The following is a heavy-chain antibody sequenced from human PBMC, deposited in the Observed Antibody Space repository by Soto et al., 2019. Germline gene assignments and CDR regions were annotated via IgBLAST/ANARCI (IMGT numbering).Heavy chain of an antibody. CDR2: IRNKANNYAT. J-gene: IGHJ3*02. CDR1: GFIFSGSA. CDR3: TRYCAGGTCDDAFDI. Sequence: GGSLRLSCAASGFIFSGSAIHWVRQASGKGLGWVGRIRNKANNYATVYAAPVKGRFTISRDDSKNTAYLQMNSLKAEDTAVYYCTRYCAGGTCDDAFDIWGQGTMVTVSS. D-gene: IGHD2-15*01. V-gene: IGHV3-73*01.